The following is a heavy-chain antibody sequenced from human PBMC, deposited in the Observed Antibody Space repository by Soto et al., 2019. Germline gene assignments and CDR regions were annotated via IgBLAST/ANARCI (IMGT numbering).Heavy chain of an antibody. CDR3: AREVKGDFGVVRFMDGMEV. J-gene: IGHJ6*02. D-gene: IGHD3-3*01. CDR2: ISAYNGNT. V-gene: IGHV1-18*04. CDR1: GYTFTSYG. Sequence: ASVKVSCKASGYTFTSYGISWVRQAPGQGLEWMGWISAYNGNTNYAQKLQGRFTMTTDTSTSTAYMELRSLRADDTAVYYCAREVKGDFGVVRFMDGMEVWGQGTTVTVSS.